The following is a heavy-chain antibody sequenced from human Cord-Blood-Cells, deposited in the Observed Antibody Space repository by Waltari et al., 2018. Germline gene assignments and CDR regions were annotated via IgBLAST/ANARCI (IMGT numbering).Heavy chain of an antibody. CDR1: GGSISSSSYY. V-gene: IGHV4-39*01. CDR2: IYYSGST. D-gene: IGHD5-12*01. J-gene: IGHJ4*02. Sequence: QLQLQESGPGLVKPSETLSLTCTVSGGSISSSSYYWGWIRQPPGKGLEWIGSIYYSGSTYYNPSLKSRVTISVDTSKNQFSLKLSSVTAADTAVYYCARHGGGYKVSFDYWGQGTLVTVSS. CDR3: ARHGGGYKVSFDY.